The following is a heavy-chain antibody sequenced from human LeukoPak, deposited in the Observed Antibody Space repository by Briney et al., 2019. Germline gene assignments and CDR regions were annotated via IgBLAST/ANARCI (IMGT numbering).Heavy chain of an antibody. CDR1: GGSISSYY. V-gene: IGHV4-59*01. Sequence: SETLSLTCTVSGGSISSYYWSWIRQPPGKGLEWIGYIYYSGITNYNPSLKSRVTISVDTSKNQFSLKLSSVTAADTAVYYCARALYSGSSFPFDYWGQGTLVTVSS. J-gene: IGHJ4*02. CDR2: IYYSGIT. D-gene: IGHD1-26*01. CDR3: ARALYSGSSFPFDY.